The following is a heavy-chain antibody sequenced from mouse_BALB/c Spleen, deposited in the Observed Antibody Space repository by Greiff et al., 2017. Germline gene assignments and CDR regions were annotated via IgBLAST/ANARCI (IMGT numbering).Heavy chain of an antibody. CDR1: GYSFTGYY. V-gene: IGHV1-43*01. D-gene: IGHD2-1*01. CDR2: INPNNGGT. CDR3: ARDGNYLYAMDY. J-gene: IGHJ4*01. Sequence: EVKLEESGPELVKPGASVKISCKASGYSFTGYYMHWVKQSHVKSLEWIGRINPNNGGTSYNQKFKGKAILTVDKSSSTAYMELRSLTSEDSAVYYCARDGNYLYAMDYWGQGTSVTVSS.